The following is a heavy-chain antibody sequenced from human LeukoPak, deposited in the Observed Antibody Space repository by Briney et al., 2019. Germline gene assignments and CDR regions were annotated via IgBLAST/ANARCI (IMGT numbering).Heavy chain of an antibody. D-gene: IGHD6-6*01. J-gene: IGHJ6*03. CDR1: GFTVSSNY. V-gene: IGHV3-66*02. CDR2: IYSGGST. Sequence: PGGSLRLSXAASGFTVSSNYMSWVRQAPGKGLEWVSVIYSGGSTYYADSVKGRFTISRDNSKNTLYLQMNSLRAEDTAVYYCAGAARNYYYYYMDVWGKGTTVTVSS. CDR3: AGAARNYYYYYMDV.